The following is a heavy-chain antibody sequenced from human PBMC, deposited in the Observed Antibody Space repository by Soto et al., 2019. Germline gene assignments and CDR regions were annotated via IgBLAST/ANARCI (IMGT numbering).Heavy chain of an antibody. CDR3: ARAPLYDSSGYCDY. CDR2: IKQDGSEK. CDR1: GFTFSSYW. Sequence: WGSLRLSCAASGFTFSSYWMSWVRQAPGKGLEWVANIKQDGSEKYYVDSVKGRFTISRDNAKNSLYLQMNSLRAEDTAVYYCARAPLYDSSGYCDYWGQGTLVTVSS. D-gene: IGHD3-22*01. V-gene: IGHV3-7*03. J-gene: IGHJ4*02.